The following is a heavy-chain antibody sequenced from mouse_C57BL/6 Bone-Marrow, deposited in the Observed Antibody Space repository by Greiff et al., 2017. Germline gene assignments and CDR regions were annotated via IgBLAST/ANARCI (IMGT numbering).Heavy chain of an antibody. CDR3: ARHGYGYYAMDY. CDR1: EYEFPSHD. CDR2: INSDGGST. D-gene: IGHD2-2*01. V-gene: IGHV5-2*01. J-gene: IGHJ4*01. Sequence: DVHLVESGGGLVQPGASLKLSCESNEYEFPSHDMSWVRKTPEKRLELVAAINSDGGSTYYPDTMERRFILSRDNTKKTLYLQMSSLRSEDTALYYCARHGYGYYAMDYWGQGTSVTVSS.